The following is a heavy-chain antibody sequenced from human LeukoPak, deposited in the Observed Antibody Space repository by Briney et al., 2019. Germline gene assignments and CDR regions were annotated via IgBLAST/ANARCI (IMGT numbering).Heavy chain of an antibody. CDR2: IYYSGST. CDR3: ARHLLTVVTLEEIFDY. CDR1: GGSISSSSYY. Sequence: SETLSLTCTVSGGSISSSSYYWGWIRQPPGKGLEWIGSIYYSGSTYHNPSLRSRVTISVDTSKNQFSLKLSSVTAADTAVYYCARHLLTVVTLEEIFDYWGQGALVTVSS. V-gene: IGHV4-39*01. D-gene: IGHD4-23*01. J-gene: IGHJ4*02.